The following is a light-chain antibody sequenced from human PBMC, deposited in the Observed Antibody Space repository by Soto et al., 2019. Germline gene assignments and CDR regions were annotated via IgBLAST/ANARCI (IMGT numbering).Light chain of an antibody. J-gene: IGKJ2*01. V-gene: IGKV3-20*01. CDR1: QSVSNSS. Sequence: EIVLTQSPGTLSLSPGERATFSCRASQSVSNSSLAWYHQKPGQAPRLLLFAASRRATGIPDTSSGSGSGTDFTLTISRLEPEDFVVYYCQVYGNSPMYTFGQGTRLELK. CDR3: QVYGNSPMYT. CDR2: AAS.